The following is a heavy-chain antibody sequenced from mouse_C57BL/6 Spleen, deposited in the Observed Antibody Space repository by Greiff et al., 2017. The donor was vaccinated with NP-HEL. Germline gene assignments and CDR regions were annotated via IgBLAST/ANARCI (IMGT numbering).Heavy chain of an antibody. CDR2: IYPGDGDT. Sequence: QVQLQQSGPELVKPGASVKISCKASGYAFSSSWMNWVKQRPGKGLEWIGRIYPGDGDTNYNGKFKGKATLTADKSSSTAYMQLSSLTSEDSAVYFCARFPNGGRAYWGQGTLVTVSA. J-gene: IGHJ3*01. CDR1: GYAFSSSW. CDR3: ARFPNGGRAY. D-gene: IGHD4-1*01. V-gene: IGHV1-82*01.